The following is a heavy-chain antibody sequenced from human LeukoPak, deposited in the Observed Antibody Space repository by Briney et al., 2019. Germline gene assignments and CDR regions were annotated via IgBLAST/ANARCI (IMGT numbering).Heavy chain of an antibody. D-gene: IGHD5-18*01. J-gene: IGHJ4*02. CDR2: ISYDGSNK. V-gene: IGHV3-30*01. CDR3: ARTRDTATAYFDY. CDR1: GFTFSSYA. Sequence: QPGGSLRLSCAASGFTFSSYAMHWVRQAPGKGLEWVAVISYDGSNKYYADSVKGRFTISRDNSKYTLYLQMNSLRAEDTAVYYCARTRDTATAYFDYWGQGTLVTVSS.